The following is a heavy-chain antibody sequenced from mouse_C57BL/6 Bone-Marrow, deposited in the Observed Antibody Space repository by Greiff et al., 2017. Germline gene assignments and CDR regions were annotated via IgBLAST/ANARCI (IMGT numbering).Heavy chain of an antibody. CDR3: ARQLRLRGYYFDY. Sequence: VQLQQSGAELVRPGTSVKVSCKASGYAFTNYLIEWVKQRPGQGLEWIGVINPGSGGTNYNEKFKGKATLTADKSSSTAYMQLSSLTSEDSAVYFGARQLRLRGYYFDYWGQGTTLTVSS. CDR2: INPGSGGT. CDR1: GYAFTNYL. D-gene: IGHD3-2*02. J-gene: IGHJ2*01. V-gene: IGHV1-54*01.